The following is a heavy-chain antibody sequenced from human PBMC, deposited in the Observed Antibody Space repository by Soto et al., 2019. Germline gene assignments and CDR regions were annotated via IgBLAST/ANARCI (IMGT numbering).Heavy chain of an antibody. V-gene: IGHV4-34*01. Sequence: SETLSLTCPVYGGSFSGYYWSWIRQPPGKGLEWIGEINHSGSTNYNPSLKSRVTISVDTSKNQFSLKLSSVTAADTAVYYCARAMDYGESEFDYWGQGTLVTVSS. CDR3: ARAMDYGESEFDY. CDR2: INHSGST. CDR1: GGSFSGYY. J-gene: IGHJ4*02. D-gene: IGHD4-17*01.